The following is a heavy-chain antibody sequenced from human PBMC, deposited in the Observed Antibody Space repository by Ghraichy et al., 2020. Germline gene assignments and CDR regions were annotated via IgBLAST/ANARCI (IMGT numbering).Heavy chain of an antibody. CDR1: GFTFNDYY. CDR2: ISGSSSYT. D-gene: IGHD2-15*01. Sequence: GGSLRLSCARPGFTFNDYYMSWFRQAPGKGLEWVSYISGSSSYTKYADSVKGRFTISRDNAKNSLYLQMNSLRAEDTGVYYCARAVVVAAPDAFDIWGQGTMVTVSS. V-gene: IGHV3-11*06. CDR3: ARAVVVAAPDAFDI. J-gene: IGHJ3*02.